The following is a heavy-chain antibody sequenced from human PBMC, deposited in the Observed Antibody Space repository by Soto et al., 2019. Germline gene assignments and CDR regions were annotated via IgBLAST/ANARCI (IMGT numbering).Heavy chain of an antibody. CDR3: ARTAMVNRYFDL. V-gene: IGHV3-30*03. J-gene: IGHJ2*01. Sequence: QVQLVESGGGVVQPGRSLRLSCAASGFTFSSYGMHWVRQAPGKGLEWVAVISYDGSNKYYADSVKGRFTISRDNSKNTLYLQMNSLRAEDTAVYYCARTAMVNRYFDLWGRGTLVTVSS. CDR2: ISYDGSNK. D-gene: IGHD5-18*01. CDR1: GFTFSSYG.